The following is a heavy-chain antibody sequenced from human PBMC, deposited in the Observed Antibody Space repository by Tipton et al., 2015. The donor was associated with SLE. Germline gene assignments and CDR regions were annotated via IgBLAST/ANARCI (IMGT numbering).Heavy chain of an antibody. CDR3: ARLWYSSSY. CDR2: IYYSGST. D-gene: IGHD6-13*01. Sequence: TLSLTCTVSGGSISSSTYYWGWIRQPPGKGLEWIGNIYYSGSTYYNPSLKSRVTISVDTSKNQFSLKPSSVTAADTAVYYCARLWYSSSYWGQGTLVTVSS. V-gene: IGHV4-39*01. CDR1: GGSISSSTYY. J-gene: IGHJ4*02.